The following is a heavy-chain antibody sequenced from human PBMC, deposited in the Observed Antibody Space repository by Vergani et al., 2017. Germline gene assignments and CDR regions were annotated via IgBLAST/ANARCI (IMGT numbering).Heavy chain of an antibody. J-gene: IGHJ6*02. D-gene: IGHD1-26*01. CDR3: ARGGVLVGATAYYYGMDV. Sequence: EVQLVESGGGLVKPGGSLRLSCAASGFTFSSYSMNWVRPAPGKGLEWVSSISSSSSYIYYADSVKGRFTISRDNAKTSLYLQMNSLRAEDTAVYYCARGGVLVGATAYYYGMDVWGQGTTVTVSS. CDR1: GFTFSSYS. V-gene: IGHV3-21*01. CDR2: ISSSSSYI.